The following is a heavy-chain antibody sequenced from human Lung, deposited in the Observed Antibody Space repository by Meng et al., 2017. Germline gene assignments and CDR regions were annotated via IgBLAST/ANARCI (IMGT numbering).Heavy chain of an antibody. D-gene: IGHD2-21*01. CDR1: GYTFTVYD. CDR2: INPNSGGT. V-gene: IGHV1-2*06. Sequence: QVQLVQSGADVKKSGASVKVSCKASGYTFTVYDIHWVRQAPGQGLEWMGRINPNSGGTNFAQKFQGRVIMNRDTSISTAYMKLSSLGFDDTAVYYCAKALGWGSSPDYWGQGSLVTVSS. CDR3: AKALGWGSSPDY. J-gene: IGHJ4*02.